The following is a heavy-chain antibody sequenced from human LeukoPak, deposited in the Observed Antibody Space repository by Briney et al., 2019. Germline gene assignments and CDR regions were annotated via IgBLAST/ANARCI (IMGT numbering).Heavy chain of an antibody. Sequence: ASVKVSCKVSGYTLTELSMHWVRRAPGKGLEWMGGFDPEDGETIYAQKFQGRVTMTEDTSTDTAYMELSSLRSEDTAVYYCATGLGVPAVPGVWFDPWGQGTLVTVSS. V-gene: IGHV1-24*01. D-gene: IGHD2-2*01. CDR1: GYTLTELS. CDR2: FDPEDGET. J-gene: IGHJ5*02. CDR3: ATGLGVPAVPGVWFDP.